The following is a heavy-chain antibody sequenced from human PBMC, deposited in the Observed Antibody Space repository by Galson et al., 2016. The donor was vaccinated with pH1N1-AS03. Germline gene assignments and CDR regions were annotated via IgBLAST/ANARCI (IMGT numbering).Heavy chain of an antibody. Sequence: SVKVSCKASGGSFSTYAITWVRQAPGQGLEWMGGIIPVFDTPNYAQKFQSRVTITADESRNTAYMELSSLRSADTAVYYCAREATIFGVAGLHMDVWGQGTTVTVSS. V-gene: IGHV1-69*13. CDR3: AREATIFGVAGLHMDV. CDR1: GGSFSTYA. J-gene: IGHJ6*02. CDR2: IIPVFDTP. D-gene: IGHD3-3*01.